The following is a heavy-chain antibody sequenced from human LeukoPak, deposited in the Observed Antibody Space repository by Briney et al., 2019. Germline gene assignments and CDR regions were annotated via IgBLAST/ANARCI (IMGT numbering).Heavy chain of an antibody. D-gene: IGHD3-22*01. CDR2: INHSGST. Sequence: NSSETLSLTCAVYGGSFSGYYWSWIRQPPGKGLEWIGEINHSGSTNYNPSLKSRVTISVDTSKNQFSLKLSSVTAADTAVYYCARRPRMYYYEPRFDPWGQGTLVTVSS. V-gene: IGHV4-34*01. CDR3: ARRPRMYYYEPRFDP. CDR1: GGSFSGYY. J-gene: IGHJ5*02.